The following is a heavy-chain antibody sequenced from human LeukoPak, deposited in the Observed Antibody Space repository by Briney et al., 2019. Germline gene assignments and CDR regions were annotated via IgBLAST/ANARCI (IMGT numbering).Heavy chain of an antibody. CDR2: IYTSGST. V-gene: IGHV4-4*09. J-gene: IGHJ3*02. CDR3: ARGGWGYYDSSGYPETNAFDI. Sequence: PSETLSLTCTVSGGSISSYYWSWIRQPPGKGLEWIGYIYTSGSTNYNPSLKSRVTISVDTSKNQFSLKLSSVTAADTAVYYCARGGWGYYDSSGYPETNAFDIWGQGTMVTVSS. D-gene: IGHD3-22*01. CDR1: GGSISSYY.